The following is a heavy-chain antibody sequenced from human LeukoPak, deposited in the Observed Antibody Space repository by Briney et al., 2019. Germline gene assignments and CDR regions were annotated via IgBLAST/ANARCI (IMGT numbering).Heavy chain of an antibody. CDR3: ARSYCSSTSCYRDGFDI. CDR2: IYYSGNT. Sequence: SETLSLTCTVSGGSISSYYWSWIRQPPGKGLEWIGYIYYSGNTNYNPSLKSRVTMSVDTSKHQFSLNLNSATAADTAVYYCARSYCSSTSCYRDGFDIWGQGTMVTVSS. CDR1: GGSISSYY. J-gene: IGHJ3*02. D-gene: IGHD2-2*01. V-gene: IGHV4-59*12.